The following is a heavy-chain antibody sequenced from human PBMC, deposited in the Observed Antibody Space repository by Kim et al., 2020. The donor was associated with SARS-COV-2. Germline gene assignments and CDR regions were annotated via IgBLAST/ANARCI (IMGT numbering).Heavy chain of an antibody. CDR3: ARHHFRISATDIPQHAFDR. D-gene: IGHD2-15*01. J-gene: IGHJ3*01. CDR2: ISSGGSPI. Sequence: GGSLRLSCAASGFTFSTYEINWVRQAPGKRLEWLSYISSGGSPIYYAASVKGRFIISRDNAKNSVYLQLNGLRVEDTAVYYCARHHFRISATDIPQHAFDRWGRGTLVTVSS. V-gene: IGHV3-48*03. CDR1: GFTFSTYE.